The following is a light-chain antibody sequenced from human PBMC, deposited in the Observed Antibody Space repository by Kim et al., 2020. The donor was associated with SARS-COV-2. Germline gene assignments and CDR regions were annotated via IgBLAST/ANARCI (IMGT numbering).Light chain of an antibody. CDR1: QSVSGTY. V-gene: IGKV3-20*01. CDR2: GAS. CDR3: QQYSSSPPT. J-gene: IGKJ4*01. Sequence: EIVLTQSPGTLSLSPGERATLSCRASQSVSGTYLAWYQQKPGQAPRLLVYGASSRAAGIPDRFSGSGSGTDFTLTISRLEPEDFAVYYCQQYSSSPPTFGGGTKLDIK.